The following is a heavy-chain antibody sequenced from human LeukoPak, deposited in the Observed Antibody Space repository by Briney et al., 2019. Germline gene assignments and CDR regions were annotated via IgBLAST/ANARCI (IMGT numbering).Heavy chain of an antibody. D-gene: IGHD3-22*01. Sequence: PGGSLRLSCAASGFTFSSYGMHWARQAPGKGLEWVAVIWYDGSNKYYADSVKGRFTISRDNSKNTLYLQMNSLRAEDTAVYYCARAEAYYYDTPFNYWGQGTLVTVSS. CDR2: IWYDGSNK. J-gene: IGHJ4*02. CDR1: GFTFSSYG. CDR3: ARAEAYYYDTPFNY. V-gene: IGHV3-33*01.